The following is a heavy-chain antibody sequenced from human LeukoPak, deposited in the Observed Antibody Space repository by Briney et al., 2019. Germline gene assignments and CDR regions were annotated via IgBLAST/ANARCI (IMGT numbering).Heavy chain of an antibody. Sequence: GGSLRLSCAASRFTFSSYWMSWVRQAPGKGLEWVSVIYSGGSTYYADSVKGRFTISRDNSKNTLYLQMNSLRAEDTAVYYCARDSPPIAAAGNQDYYYYGMDVWGQGTTVTVSS. CDR1: RFTFSSYW. CDR3: ARDSPPIAAAGNQDYYYYGMDV. CDR2: IYSGGST. V-gene: IGHV3-53*01. J-gene: IGHJ6*02. D-gene: IGHD6-13*01.